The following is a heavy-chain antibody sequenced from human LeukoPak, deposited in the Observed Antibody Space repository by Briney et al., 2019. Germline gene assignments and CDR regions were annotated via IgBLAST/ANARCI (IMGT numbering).Heavy chain of an antibody. V-gene: IGHV3-48*03. CDR2: ISSSASTI. D-gene: IGHD3-16*01. Sequence: GGSLRLSCAASGFTFSSYAMYWVRQAPGKGLEWVSYISSSASTIKYADSVKGQFTISRDDAKKSLYLQMNSLRAEDTAIYYCGAARQYVGAFDIWGQGTRVTVSS. CDR1: GFTFSSYA. CDR3: GAARQYVGAFDI. J-gene: IGHJ3*02.